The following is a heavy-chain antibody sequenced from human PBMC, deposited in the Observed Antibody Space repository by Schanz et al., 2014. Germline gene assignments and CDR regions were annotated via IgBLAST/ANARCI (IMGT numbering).Heavy chain of an antibody. J-gene: IGHJ5*02. Sequence: DVQLLESGGGLVQPGGSLRLSCASSGFSFTTYAMSWVRQAPGKGLEWVSSISSGGGSTYYADSVKGRFTISRDNSKNTLYLQMNSLRAEDTAVYYCARPALWVGDNCSDPWGQGTLVTVSS. CDR3: ARPALWVGDNCSDP. D-gene: IGHD3-10*01. CDR2: ISSGGGST. CDR1: GFSFTTYA. V-gene: IGHV3-23*01.